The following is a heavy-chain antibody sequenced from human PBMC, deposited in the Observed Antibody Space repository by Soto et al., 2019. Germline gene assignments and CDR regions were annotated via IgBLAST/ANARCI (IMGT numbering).Heavy chain of an antibody. D-gene: IGHD7-27*01. CDR1: GGTFSSYA. J-gene: IGHJ6*02. V-gene: IGHV1-69*13. CDR2: IIPIFGTA. CDR3: ARDGESPGGMDV. Sequence: SVKVSCKASGGTFSSYAISWARQAPGQGLEWMGGIIPIFGTANYAQKFQGRVTITADESTSTAYMELSSLRSEDTAMYYCARDGESPGGMDVWGQGTTVTVS.